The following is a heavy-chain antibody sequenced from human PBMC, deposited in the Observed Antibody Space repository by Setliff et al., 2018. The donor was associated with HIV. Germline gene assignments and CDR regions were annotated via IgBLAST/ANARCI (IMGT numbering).Heavy chain of an antibody. J-gene: IGHJ3*02. CDR3: ARMGEYSSSGGAFDI. Sequence: GESLKISCKGSGYSFTSNWIGWARQMPGKGLEWMGIIHPVDSDTRYSPSFQGQVTISADKSISTAYLQWSTLKASDTAMYYCARMGEYSSSGGAFDIWGQGTMVTVSS. CDR2: IHPVDSDT. CDR1: GYSFTSNW. D-gene: IGHD6-6*01. V-gene: IGHV5-51*01.